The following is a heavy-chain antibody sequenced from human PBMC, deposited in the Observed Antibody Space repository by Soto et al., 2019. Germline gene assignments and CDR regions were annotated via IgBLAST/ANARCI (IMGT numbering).Heavy chain of an antibody. CDR2: IYSGGTT. J-gene: IGHJ4*02. Sequence: EVQLVESGGGLVQPGGSLRLSCAASGLSVSGNYMSWVRQAPGKGPEWVSVIYSGGTTYYADSVKGRFIISRDISKNTLYLQMNSLRVEDTAVYYCARDYRLMVRGAGFDYWGQGTLVTVSS. CDR3: ARDYRLMVRGAGFDY. V-gene: IGHV3-66*01. D-gene: IGHD3-10*01. CDR1: GLSVSGNY.